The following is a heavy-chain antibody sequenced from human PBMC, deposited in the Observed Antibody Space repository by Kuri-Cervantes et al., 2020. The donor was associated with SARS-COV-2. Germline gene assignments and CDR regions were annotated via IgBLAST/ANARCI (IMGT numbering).Heavy chain of an antibody. CDR3: AKDRAGVHDF. D-gene: IGHD2-21*01. Sequence: GGSLRLSCAASGFNFSRTDMHWVRQAPGKGLEWVAFISYDGKNKKCIASGKGRFTISRDNSQNTLYLQMKSLTSEDTAIYYCAKDRAGVHDFWGQGTLVTVSS. CDR2: ISYDGKNK. CDR1: GFNFSRTD. V-gene: IGHV3-30*18. J-gene: IGHJ4*02.